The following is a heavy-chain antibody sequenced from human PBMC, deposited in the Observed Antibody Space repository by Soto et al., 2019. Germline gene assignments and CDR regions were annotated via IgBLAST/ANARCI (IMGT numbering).Heavy chain of an antibody. J-gene: IGHJ4*02. D-gene: IGHD6-19*01. CDR1: GGTFSSYA. V-gene: IGHV1-69*13. CDR2: IIPIFGTA. CDR3: AREIAVAGKASDY. Sequence: ASVKVSCKASGGTFSSYAISWVRQAPGQGLEWMGGIIPIFGTANYAQKFQGRVTITADESTSTAYMELSSLRSEDTAVYYCAREIAVAGKASDYWGQGTLVTVSS.